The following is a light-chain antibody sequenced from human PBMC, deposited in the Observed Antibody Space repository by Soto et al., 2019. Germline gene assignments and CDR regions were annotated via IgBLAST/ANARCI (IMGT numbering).Light chain of an antibody. J-gene: IGKJ2*01. V-gene: IGKV1-33*01. CDR3: QQFDELPRT. CDR1: QDIRNN. Sequence: DIQMTQSPSSLSTSVGDSVAITCQASQDIRNNLNWYQQKQGKAPKPLIYDASNLETGVPSRFSGSGSGTDFTLTISSLQPEDVATYYCQQFDELPRTFGQWTKLEIK. CDR2: DAS.